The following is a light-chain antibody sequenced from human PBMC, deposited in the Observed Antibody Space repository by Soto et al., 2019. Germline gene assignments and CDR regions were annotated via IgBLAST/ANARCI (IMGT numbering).Light chain of an antibody. Sequence: QSVLTQPPSASGTPGQRVTISCSGSSSHIGSNTVNWYQQLPGTAPKLLIYSNNQRPSGVPDRFSGSKSGTSASLAISGLQSEDEADYYCAAWDDRLHGRYVFGTGTKVTVL. J-gene: IGLJ1*01. CDR3: AAWDDRLHGRYV. V-gene: IGLV1-44*01. CDR1: SSHIGSNT. CDR2: SNN.